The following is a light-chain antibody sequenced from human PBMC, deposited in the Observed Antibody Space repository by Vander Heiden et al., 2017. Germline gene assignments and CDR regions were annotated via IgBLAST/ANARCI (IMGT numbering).Light chain of an antibody. CDR3: CSYAGSSTLV. Sequence: QSALTQPASVSGSPGQSIPIYCTGTSSDVGSDNLVSWYQQHPGKAPKLMIYEVSKRPSAVSNRFSGSKSGNTASLTSSGLQAEDEADYYCCSYAGSSTLVFGGGTKLTVL. CDR2: EVS. CDR1: SSDVGSDNL. J-gene: IGLJ2*01. V-gene: IGLV2-23*02.